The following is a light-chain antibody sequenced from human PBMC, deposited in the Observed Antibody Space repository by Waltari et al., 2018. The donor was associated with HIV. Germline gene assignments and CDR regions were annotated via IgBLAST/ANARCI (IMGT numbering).Light chain of an antibody. J-gene: IGLJ3*02. CDR2: DVS. Sequence: QSALTQPASVSGSPGQSITISCTGTSSYVGAYNFVSWYQQHPGKAPKLMIYDVSSRPSGVSDRFSGSKSGNTASLTISGLQAEDEADYYCGSYTSSSTLVFGGGTKLTVL. V-gene: IGLV2-14*03. CDR3: GSYTSSSTLV. CDR1: SSYVGAYNF.